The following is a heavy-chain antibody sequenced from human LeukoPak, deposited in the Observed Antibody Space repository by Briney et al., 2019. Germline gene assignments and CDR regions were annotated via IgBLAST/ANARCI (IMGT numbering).Heavy chain of an antibody. J-gene: IGHJ4*02. V-gene: IGHV1-69*02. CDR2: IIPILGIA. Sequence: SVKVSCKASGGTFSSYTISWVRQAPGQGLEWMGGIIPILGIANYAQKFQGRVTITADKSTSTAYKELSSLRSEDAAVYYCARVLGYSYGPGLGYWGQGTLVTVSS. CDR1: GGTFSSYT. D-gene: IGHD5-18*01. CDR3: ARVLGYSYGPGLGY.